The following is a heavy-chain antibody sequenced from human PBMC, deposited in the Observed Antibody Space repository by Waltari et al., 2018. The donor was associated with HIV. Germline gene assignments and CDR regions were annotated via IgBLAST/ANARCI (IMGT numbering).Heavy chain of an antibody. CDR3: ARDDLGYDYVWGSYPH. CDR1: GFTFSSYG. Sequence: QVQLVESGGGVVQPGRSLRLSCAASGFTFSSYGMHWVRQAPGKGLGWVAVIWYDGSNKYYADSVKGRFTISRDNSKNTLYLQMNSLRAEDTAVYYCARDDLGYDYVWGSYPHWGQGTLVTVSS. D-gene: IGHD3-16*01. V-gene: IGHV3-33*01. CDR2: IWYDGSNK. J-gene: IGHJ4*02.